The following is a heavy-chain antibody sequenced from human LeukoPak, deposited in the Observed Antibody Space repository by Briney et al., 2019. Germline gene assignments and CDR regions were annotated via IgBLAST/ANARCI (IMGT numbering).Heavy chain of an antibody. J-gene: IGHJ4*02. CDR1: GYSFTNYW. CDR2: IYPGDSDT. Sequence: GESLKISWKGSGYSFTNYWIGWVRKMPGKGLEWIGIIYPGDSDTRYSPSFQGQVTISADKSISTAYLQWSSLKASDTAMYYCARRGYCSTTTCYRLFDYWGQGTLVTVSS. CDR3: ARRGYCSTTTCYRLFDY. D-gene: IGHD2-2*01. V-gene: IGHV5-51*01.